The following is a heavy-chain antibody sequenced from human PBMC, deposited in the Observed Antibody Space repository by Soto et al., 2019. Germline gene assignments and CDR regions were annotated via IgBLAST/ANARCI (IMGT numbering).Heavy chain of an antibody. J-gene: IGHJ4*02. CDR1: GFTFSSYW. V-gene: IGHV3-7*03. CDR2: IKQDGSEK. D-gene: IGHD5-18*01. Sequence: GSLRLSCAASGFTFSSYWMNWVRQAPGKGLEWVANIKQDGSEKYYVDSVKGRFTISRDNAKNSLYLQVNSLRAEDTALYYCARDTAVAPFDYWGQGTLVTVSS. CDR3: ARDTAVAPFDY.